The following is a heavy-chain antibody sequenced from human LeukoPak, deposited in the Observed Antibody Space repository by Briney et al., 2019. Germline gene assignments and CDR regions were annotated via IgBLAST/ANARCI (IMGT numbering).Heavy chain of an antibody. J-gene: IGHJ4*02. CDR1: GFTFSSYW. Sequence: GGSLRLSCAASGFTFSSYWMSWVRQAPGKGLEWVANIKQDGSEKYYVDSVKGRFIISRDNAKNSLYLQMNSLRAEDTAVYYCASLYSSGYCDYWGQGTLVTVSS. CDR3: ASLYSSGYCDY. V-gene: IGHV3-7*01. CDR2: IKQDGSEK. D-gene: IGHD3-22*01.